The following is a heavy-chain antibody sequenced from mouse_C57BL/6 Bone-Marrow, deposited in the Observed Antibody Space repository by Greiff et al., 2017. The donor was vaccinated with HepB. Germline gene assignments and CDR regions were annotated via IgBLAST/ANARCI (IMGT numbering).Heavy chain of an antibody. Sequence: QVQLQQPGAELVKPGASVKLSCKASGYTFTSYWMHWVKQRPGQGLEWIGMIPPNSGSTNYNEKFKSKATLTVDKSSSTAYMQLSSLTSEDSAVYYCASYGIPFAYWGQGTLVTVSA. V-gene: IGHV1-64*01. J-gene: IGHJ3*01. CDR2: IPPNSGST. D-gene: IGHD2-1*01. CDR3: ASYGIPFAY. CDR1: GYTFTSYW.